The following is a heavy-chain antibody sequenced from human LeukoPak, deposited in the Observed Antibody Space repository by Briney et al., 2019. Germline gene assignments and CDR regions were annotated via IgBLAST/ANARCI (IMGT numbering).Heavy chain of an antibody. D-gene: IGHD3-22*01. CDR3: ARYYYDRSVGPFDY. CDR2: IIPVGAHT. Sequence: GESLKISCKGSGYRFSEYWIGWVRQMPGKGLEWMGIIIPVGAHTRYSPSFQGQVTFSADKSINTAYLQWSSLKASDTAMYYCARYYYDRSVGPFDYWGQGTLVTVSP. J-gene: IGHJ4*02. CDR1: GYRFSEYW. V-gene: IGHV5-51*01.